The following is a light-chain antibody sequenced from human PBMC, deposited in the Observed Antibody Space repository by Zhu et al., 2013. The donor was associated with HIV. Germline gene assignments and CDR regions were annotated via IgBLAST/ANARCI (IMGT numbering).Light chain of an antibody. V-gene: IGLV2-14*01. CDR3: SSYTTLSTPYV. CDR1: SSDVGGYNY. Sequence: QSALTQPASVSGSSGQSITISCTGTSSDVGGYNYVSWYQQHPGKAPKVIIFGVYNRPSGVSDRFSASKSGATASLTISGLQAEDEADYYCSSYTTLSTPYVFGTGTKVTVL. J-gene: IGLJ1*01. CDR2: GVY.